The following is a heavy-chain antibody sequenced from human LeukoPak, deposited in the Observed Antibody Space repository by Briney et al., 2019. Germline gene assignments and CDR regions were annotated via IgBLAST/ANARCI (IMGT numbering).Heavy chain of an antibody. V-gene: IGHV3-23*01. CDR3: AKGGDGYNYYFDY. Sequence: HTGGSLRLSCTASGFTFCDYAMSWVRQAPGKGLEWVSGISGSGGSIRYADSVKGRFIISRDNSKNTLYLQMNSLRAEDTAVYYCAKGGDGYNYYFDYWGQETLVTVSS. D-gene: IGHD5-24*01. J-gene: IGHJ4*02. CDR2: ISGSGGSI. CDR1: GFTFCDYA.